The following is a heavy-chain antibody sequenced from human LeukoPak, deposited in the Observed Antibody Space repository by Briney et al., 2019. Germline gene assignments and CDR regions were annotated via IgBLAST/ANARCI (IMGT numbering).Heavy chain of an antibody. CDR3: ARDSKRYYGNNWFDP. J-gene: IGHJ5*02. CDR2: INTDGSST. CDR1: GFTFSSYW. D-gene: IGHD3-10*01. V-gene: IGHV3-74*01. Sequence: GGSLRLSCAASGFTFSSYWMYWVRRAPGKGLVWVSRINTDGSSTTYADSVKGRFTISRDNAKNTLYLQMSSLRAEDTAIYYCARDSKRYYGNNWFDPWGQGTLVTVSS.